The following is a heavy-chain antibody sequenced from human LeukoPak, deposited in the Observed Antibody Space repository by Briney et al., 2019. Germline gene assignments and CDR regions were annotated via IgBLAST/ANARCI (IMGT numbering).Heavy chain of an antibody. D-gene: IGHD3-22*01. J-gene: IGHJ6*03. Sequence: SQTLSLTCTVSGGSISSGSYYWSWIRQPAGKGLEWIGRIYTSGSTNYNPSLKSRVTISVDTSKNQFSLKLSSVTAADTAVYYCARERITMIVVVPHYYYYMDVWGKGTTVTVSS. CDR2: IYTSGST. V-gene: IGHV4-61*02. CDR3: ARERITMIVVVPHYYYYMDV. CDR1: GGSISSGSYY.